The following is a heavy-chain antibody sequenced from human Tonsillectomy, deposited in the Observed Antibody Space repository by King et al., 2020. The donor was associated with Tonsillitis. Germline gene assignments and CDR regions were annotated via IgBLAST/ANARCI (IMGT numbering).Heavy chain of an antibody. V-gene: IGHV3-7*01. D-gene: IGHD2-15*01. CDR3: ARDMPGVVAAGD. J-gene: IGHJ4*02. CDR1: GFTFSNYW. CDR2: IKQDGSEK. Sequence: VQLVESGGGLVQPGGSLRLSCAASGFTFSNYWMSWVRQAPGKGLEWVANIKQDGSEKYYVDSVKGRFTISRDNAKNSLYLQMSSLRAEDTAVYYCARDMPGVVAAGDWGQGTLGTVSS.